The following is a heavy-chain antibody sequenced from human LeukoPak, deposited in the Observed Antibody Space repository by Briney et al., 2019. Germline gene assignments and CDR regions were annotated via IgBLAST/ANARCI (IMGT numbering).Heavy chain of an antibody. V-gene: IGHV1-2*02. CDR3: ARADRLHGGPYLIGP. Sequence: ASVKVSCKASGYSFTDYYMHWVRQAPGQGLEWMGWINPNSGGTSSAQKFQGRVTMTRDTSITTVYMEVRWLTSDDTAIYYCARADRLHGGPYLIGPWGQGTLVTVSS. J-gene: IGHJ5*02. CDR2: INPNSGGT. CDR1: GYSFTDYY. D-gene: IGHD2-21*01.